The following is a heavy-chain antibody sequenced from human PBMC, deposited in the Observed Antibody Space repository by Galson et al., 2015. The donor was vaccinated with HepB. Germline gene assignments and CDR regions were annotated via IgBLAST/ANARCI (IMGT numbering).Heavy chain of an antibody. V-gene: IGHV3-30-3*01. J-gene: IGHJ4*02. CDR1: GFTFSSYA. Sequence: SLRLSCAASGFTFSSYAMHWVRQAPGKGLEWVAVISYDGSNKYYADSVKGRFTISRDNSKNTLYLQMNSLRAEDTAVYYCARGRRGRGVRGVISFDYWGQGTLVTVSS. CDR2: ISYDGSNK. D-gene: IGHD3-10*01. CDR3: ARGRRGRGVRGVISFDY.